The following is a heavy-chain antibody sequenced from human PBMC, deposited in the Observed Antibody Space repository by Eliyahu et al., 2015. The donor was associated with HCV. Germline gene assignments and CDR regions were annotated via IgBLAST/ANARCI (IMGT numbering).Heavy chain of an antibody. CDR3: TTVREAYYDFWSGYRHXQYYFEY. D-gene: IGHD3-3*01. CDR1: GFTFSNAG. CDR2: IKTKTDGGTT. J-gene: IGHJ4*02. V-gene: IGHV3-15*01. Sequence: EVQLVESGGGLVKPGGSLRLSCAASGFTFSNAGXXGVRQAPGKGXEWVGRIKTKTDGGTTDYAAPVKGRFTISRDDSKNTLYLQMNSLKIEDTAVYYCTTVREAYYDFWSGYRHXQYYFEYWGQGTLVTVSS.